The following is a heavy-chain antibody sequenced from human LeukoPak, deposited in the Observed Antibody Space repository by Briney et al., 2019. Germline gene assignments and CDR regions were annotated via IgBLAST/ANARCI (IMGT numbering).Heavy chain of an antibody. CDR3: ARGRGGYFDWFLRYFDY. CDR1: GGSFSGYY. V-gene: IGHV4-34*01. J-gene: IGHJ4*02. D-gene: IGHD3-9*01. CDR2: INHSGST. Sequence: PSETLSLACAVYGGSFSGYYWSWIRQPPGKGLEWIGEINHSGSTNYNPSLKSRVTISVDTSKNQFSLKLSSVTAADTAVYYCARGRGGYFDWFLRYFDYWGQGTLVTVSS.